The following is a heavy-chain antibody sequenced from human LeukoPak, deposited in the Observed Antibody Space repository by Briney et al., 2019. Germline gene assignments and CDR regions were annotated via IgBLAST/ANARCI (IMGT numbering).Heavy chain of an antibody. CDR2: IKQDGSET. D-gene: IGHD6-25*01. V-gene: IGHV3-7*01. J-gene: IGHJ4*02. CDR3: ARDRHIAAAGYYFDY. CDR1: GFTFSSYW. Sequence: GGSLRLSCAASGFTFSSYWMSWVRQAPGKGLEWVANIKQDGSETFYVDSVKGRFTISRDNARNSVYLQMNSLRAEDTAVYYCARDRHIAAAGYYFDYWGQGTLVTVSS.